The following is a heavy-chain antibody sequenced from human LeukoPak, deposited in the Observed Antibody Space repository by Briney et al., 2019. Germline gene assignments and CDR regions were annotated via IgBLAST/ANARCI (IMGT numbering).Heavy chain of an antibody. CDR1: GCSLSDYY. CDR3: ARGGNYYPGYDYYYQYMDV. CDR2: IYTSEST. J-gene: IGHJ6*03. D-gene: IGHD1-26*01. V-gene: IGHV4-4*07. Sequence: SDTLSLTCTVSGCSLSDYYVTWIRQPAGKGLEWIGRIYTSESTKYHPSLKSRLTLSIDTSKNQSSLRLSSVTGADTAVYYCARGGNYYPGYDYYYQYMDVWNKGNTVTVSS.